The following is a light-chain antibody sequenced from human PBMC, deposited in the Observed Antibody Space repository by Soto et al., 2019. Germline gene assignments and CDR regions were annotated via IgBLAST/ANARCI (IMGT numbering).Light chain of an antibody. CDR1: QSVSTY. CDR3: QQYDTSPFT. V-gene: IGKV3-20*01. J-gene: IGKJ2*01. CDR2: GAS. Sequence: EIELTQSPGTLSSSPGDRATLSCRASQSVSTYLAWYQQKPGQAPRLLIYGASVRATGIPDRFSGSGSGTDFTLTISRLDPEDFAVYYCQQYDTSPFTFGQGTKLEIK.